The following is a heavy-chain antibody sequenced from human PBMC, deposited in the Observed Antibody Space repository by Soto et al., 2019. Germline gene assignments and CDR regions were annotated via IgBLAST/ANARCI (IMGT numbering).Heavy chain of an antibody. CDR3: ARDGAATAMGFTEGDRCDP. V-gene: IGHV1-18*01. D-gene: IGHD6-25*01. CDR2: ISAYNGNT. J-gene: IGHJ5*02. Sequence: QVQLVQSGAEVKKPGASVKVSCKASGYTFTSYGISWVRQAPGQGLEWMGWISAYNGNTNYAQKRLGRDTLTTEPSSGXAXVELRSLRSADTAVYYCARDGAATAMGFTEGDRCDPWGQGTLVTVSS. CDR1: GYTFTSYG.